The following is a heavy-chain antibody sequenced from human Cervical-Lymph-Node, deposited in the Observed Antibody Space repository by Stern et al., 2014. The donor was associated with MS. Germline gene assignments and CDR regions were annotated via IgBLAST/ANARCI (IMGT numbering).Heavy chain of an antibody. CDR2: IYPGDSDT. D-gene: IGHD2-8*01. CDR1: GYSFTNYW. Sequence: EVQLVESGAEVKKPGESLKISCKGSGYSFTNYWIGWVRQLPGKGLEWMGIIYPGDSDTRYSPSFKGQVTISADKSISTAYLQWSSLKASDTAMYYCTRPLAGDAYGVEDYLGQGTLVTVSS. V-gene: IGHV5-51*01. J-gene: IGHJ4*02. CDR3: TRPLAGDAYGVEDY.